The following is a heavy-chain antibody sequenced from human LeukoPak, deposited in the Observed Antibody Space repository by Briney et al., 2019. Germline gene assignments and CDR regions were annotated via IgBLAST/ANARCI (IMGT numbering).Heavy chain of an antibody. CDR1: GFTFSSYP. CDR3: ASGSYRPNDAFDI. CDR2: ISYGSRTK. D-gene: IGHD1-26*01. J-gene: IGHJ3*02. Sequence: GGSLRLSCAASGFTFSSYPMNWVRQAPGKGLEWASYISYGSRTKYYSDSVKGRFTISRDDAGNSLSLQMNSLRAEDTAVYYCASGSYRPNDAFDIWGQGTMVTVSS. V-gene: IGHV3-48*01.